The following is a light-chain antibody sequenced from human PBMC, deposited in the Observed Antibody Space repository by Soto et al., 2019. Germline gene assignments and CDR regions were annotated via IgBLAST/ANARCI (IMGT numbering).Light chain of an antibody. CDR3: SSYTSSTTLV. V-gene: IGLV2-14*01. J-gene: IGLJ1*01. CDR2: EVS. CDR1: SSDVGGYNY. Sequence: QSALTQPASVSGSPGQSITISCNGTSSDVGGYNYVSWYQQHPGKAPKLMIYEVSNRPSGVSNRFSGSKSGNTASLTISGLQAEDEADYYCSSYTSSTTLVFGIGTKVTVL.